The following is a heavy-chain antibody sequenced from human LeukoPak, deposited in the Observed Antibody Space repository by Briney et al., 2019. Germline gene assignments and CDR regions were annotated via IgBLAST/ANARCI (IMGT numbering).Heavy chain of an antibody. CDR2: IYSGGST. CDR3: ASVFYDILTGYYPRENDAFDI. V-gene: IGHV3-53*01. CDR1: GFTVSSNY. D-gene: IGHD3-9*01. J-gene: IGHJ3*02. Sequence: GGSLRLSCAASGFTVSSNYMSWVRQAPGKGLEWVSVIYSGGSTYYEDSVKGRLTSSRDNYKNTLYLQMNSLRAEDTAVYYCASVFYDILTGYYPRENDAFDIWGQGTMVTVSS.